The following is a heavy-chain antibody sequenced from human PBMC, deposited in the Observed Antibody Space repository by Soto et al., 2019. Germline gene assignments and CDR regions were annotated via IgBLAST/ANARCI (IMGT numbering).Heavy chain of an antibody. CDR2: MNPNSGNT. Sequence: QVQLVQSGAEVKKPGASVKVSCKAYGYTFTSYDINWVRQATGQGLEWMGWMNPNSGNTGYAQKFQGSVTMTRNTSISTAYMELSSLRSEDTAVYYCARGGTIYGDYSFDYWGQGTLVTVSS. CDR3: ARGGTIYGDYSFDY. J-gene: IGHJ4*02. CDR1: GYTFTSYD. V-gene: IGHV1-8*01. D-gene: IGHD4-17*01.